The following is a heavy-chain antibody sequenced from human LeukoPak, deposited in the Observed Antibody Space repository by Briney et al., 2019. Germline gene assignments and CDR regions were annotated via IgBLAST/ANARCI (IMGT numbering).Heavy chain of an antibody. CDR3: ARDRGDLVTTGYFDL. CDR2: IYHSGST. CDR1: GGSISSGGYY. J-gene: IGHJ2*01. V-gene: IGHV4-31*03. D-gene: IGHD4-17*01. Sequence: SQTLSLTCTVSGGSISSGGYYWSWIRQHPGKGLEWIGYIYHSGSTYYNPSLKSRVTISVDTSKNQFSLKLSSVTAADTAVYYCARDRGDLVTTGYFDLWGRGTLVTVSS.